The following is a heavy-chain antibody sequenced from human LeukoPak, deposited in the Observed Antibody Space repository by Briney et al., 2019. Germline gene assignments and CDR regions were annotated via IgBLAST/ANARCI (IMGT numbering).Heavy chain of an antibody. J-gene: IGHJ4*02. D-gene: IGHD3-3*01. CDR1: GGSISSYY. CDR2: IYYSGST. CDR3: ARATPNYDFWSGYYSGYFDY. Sequence: SETLSLTCTVSGGSISSYYWSWIRQPPGKGLEWIGYIYYSGSTNYNPSLKSRVTISVDTSKNQFSLKLSSVTAADTAVYYCARATPNYDFWSGYYSGYFDYWGQGTLVTVSS. V-gene: IGHV4-59*12.